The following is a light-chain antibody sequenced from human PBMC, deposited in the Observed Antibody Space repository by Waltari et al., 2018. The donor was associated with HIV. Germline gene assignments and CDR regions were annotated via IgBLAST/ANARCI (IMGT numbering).Light chain of an antibody. CDR1: QTVFYSSNHNNY. V-gene: IGKV4-1*01. Sequence: DIVMTQSPDSLAVSLGERATINCKSSQTVFYSSNHNNYLAWYQQKPGQPPKLLIYWASTRESGVPDRFSGSGSGTDFTLTISSLQAEDVAVYYCQQYFSLPLTFGGGTKVEIK. CDR2: WAS. J-gene: IGKJ4*01. CDR3: QQYFSLPLT.